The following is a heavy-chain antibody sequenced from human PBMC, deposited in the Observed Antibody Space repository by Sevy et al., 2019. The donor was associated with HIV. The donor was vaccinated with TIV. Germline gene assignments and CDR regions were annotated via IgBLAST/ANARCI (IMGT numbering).Heavy chain of an antibody. Sequence: GGSLRLSCAASGFTVSSNYMSWVRQTPGKGLEWVSVIYSGGSTYYADSVKGRFTISRDNSKNTLYLKMNSLRAEDTAVYYCARDWAVAGTGAFDIWGQGTMVTVSS. J-gene: IGHJ3*02. CDR1: GFTVSSNY. D-gene: IGHD6-19*01. CDR2: IYSGGST. V-gene: IGHV3-53*01. CDR3: ARDWAVAGTGAFDI.